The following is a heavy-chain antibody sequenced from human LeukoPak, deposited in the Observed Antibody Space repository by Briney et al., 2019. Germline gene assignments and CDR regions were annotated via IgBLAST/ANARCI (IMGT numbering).Heavy chain of an antibody. J-gene: IGHJ5*02. V-gene: IGHV4-38-2*02. D-gene: IGHD3-10*01. Sequence: SETLSLTCTVSGYSISSSYYWGWIRQPPGKGLEWIGSIYYSGSTYYNPSLKSRVTISVDTPKNQFSLKLSSVTAADTAVYYCARDDISGSYYLNHLDWFDPWGQGTLVTVSS. CDR3: ARDDISGSYYLNHLDWFDP. CDR1: GYSISSSYY. CDR2: IYYSGST.